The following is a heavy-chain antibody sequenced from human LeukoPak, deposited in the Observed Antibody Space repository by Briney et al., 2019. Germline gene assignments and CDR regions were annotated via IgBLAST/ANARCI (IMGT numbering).Heavy chain of an antibody. CDR2: IYYSGST. CDR3: ARAGSTVVTR. J-gene: IGHJ4*02. Sequence: PSETLSLTRAVSGGSISSGGYSWSWIRQPPGKGLEWIGYIYYSGSTYYNPSLKSRVTISVDTSKNQFSLKLSSVTAADTAVYYCARAGSTVVTRWGQGTLVTVSS. D-gene: IGHD4-23*01. V-gene: IGHV4-30-4*07. CDR1: GGSISSGGYS.